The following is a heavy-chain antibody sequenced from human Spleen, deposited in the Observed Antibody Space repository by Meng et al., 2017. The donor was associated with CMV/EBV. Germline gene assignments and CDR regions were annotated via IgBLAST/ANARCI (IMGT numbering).Heavy chain of an antibody. V-gene: IGHV1-18*01. D-gene: IGHD2-2*01. CDR3: GRDCSSNSCWFDP. CDR1: GYSFTSYG. CDR2: ISTYNGNT. J-gene: IGHJ5*02. Sequence: ASVKVSCKASGYSFTSYGISWVRQAPGQGLEWMGWISTYNGNTNYAQRLQGRVTMTTDTSTSPAYMELRSLRSDDTAVYYCGRDCSSNSCWFDPWGQGTLVTVSS.